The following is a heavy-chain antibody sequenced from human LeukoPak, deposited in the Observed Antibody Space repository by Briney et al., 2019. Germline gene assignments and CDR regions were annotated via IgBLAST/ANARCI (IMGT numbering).Heavy chain of an antibody. CDR1: GFTFISSFA. D-gene: IGHD5-24*01. Sequence: GGSLRLSCAASGFTFISSFAMTWVRQAPGKGLEWVSVVSGSGGGTYYADSVKGRFTISRDNSKNTLYLQMNSLRAEDTAVYYCANQRWLQLQLDYWGQGTLVTVST. CDR3: ANQRWLQLQLDY. J-gene: IGHJ4*02. V-gene: IGHV3-23*01. CDR2: VSGSGGGT.